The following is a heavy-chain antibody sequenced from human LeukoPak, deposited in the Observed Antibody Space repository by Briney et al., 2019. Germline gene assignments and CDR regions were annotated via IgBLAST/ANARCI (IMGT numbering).Heavy chain of an antibody. V-gene: IGHV3-23*01. CDR1: GFNFYIYA. CDR3: VKDWRDEAGCGHDCLEF. J-gene: IGHJ4*02. CDR2: LSGTGNT. Sequence: GGSLRLSCAASGFNFYIYAMSWVRQAPGKGLEWVSSLSGTGNTYYADSVKGRFTISRDNSKNTLFLQMNSLRAEDTAAYYCVKDWRDEAGCGHDCLEFWGQGTLVTVSS. D-gene: IGHD2-21*02.